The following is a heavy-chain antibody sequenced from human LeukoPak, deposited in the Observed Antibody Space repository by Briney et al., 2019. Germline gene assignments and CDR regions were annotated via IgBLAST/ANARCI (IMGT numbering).Heavy chain of an antibody. D-gene: IGHD3-22*01. CDR1: GYTFTSYY. CDR3: ARAYYDSSGYYYPPIFAIDY. V-gene: IGHV1-2*02. Sequence: ASVKVSCKASGYTFTSYYIHWVRQAPGQGLEWMGWINPNSGGTNYAQKFQGRVTMTRDTSISTAYMELSRLRSDDTAVYYCARAYYDSSGYYYPPIFAIDYWGQGTLVTVSS. J-gene: IGHJ4*02. CDR2: INPNSGGT.